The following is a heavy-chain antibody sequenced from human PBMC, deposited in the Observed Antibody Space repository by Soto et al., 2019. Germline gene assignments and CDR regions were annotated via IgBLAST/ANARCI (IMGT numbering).Heavy chain of an antibody. Sequence: GGSLRLSCAASGFTFNTYAMSWVRQTPGGRLEWVSGISGSGGSTFHADSVKSRFTISRDNSWKTVDLQMNSPRAEDTAIYYCAKNWGGIPRGYFDYWGLGTLVTVSS. J-gene: IGHJ4*02. D-gene: IGHD3-16*01. CDR3: AKNWGGIPRGYFDY. CDR2: ISGSGGST. V-gene: IGHV3-23*01. CDR1: GFTFNTYA.